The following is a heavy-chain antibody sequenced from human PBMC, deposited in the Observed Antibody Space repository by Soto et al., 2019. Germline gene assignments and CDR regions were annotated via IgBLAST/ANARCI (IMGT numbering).Heavy chain of an antibody. V-gene: IGHV4-59*01. D-gene: IGHD6-19*01. J-gene: IGHJ6*02. Sequence: PSETLSLTCTVSGGSISGYYWSWIRQPPGKGLEWIGYIYYSGSTNYNPSLKSRVTISVDTSKNLFSLRLISVTAADTAVYYCARVAFVAVSRTYFYGMDVWGQGTTVTVSS. CDR1: GGSISGYY. CDR3: ARVAFVAVSRTYFYGMDV. CDR2: IYYSGST.